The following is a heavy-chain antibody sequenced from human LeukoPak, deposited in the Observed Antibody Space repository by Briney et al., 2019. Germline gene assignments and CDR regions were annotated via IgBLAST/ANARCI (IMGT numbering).Heavy chain of an antibody. J-gene: IGHJ5*02. CDR1: GYTFTGYY. CDR2: INPNSGGT. Sequence: ASVKVSCKASGYTFTGYYMHWVRQAPGQGLEWMGWINPNSGGTNYAQKFQGRVTMTRDTSISTAYMELSRLRSDDTAVYYCAMSPYGSGSYYNWFDPWGQGTLVTVSS. D-gene: IGHD3-10*01. CDR3: AMSPYGSGSYYNWFDP. V-gene: IGHV1-2*02.